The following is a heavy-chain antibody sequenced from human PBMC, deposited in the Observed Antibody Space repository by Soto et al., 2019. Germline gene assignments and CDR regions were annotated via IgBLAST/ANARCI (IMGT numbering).Heavy chain of an antibody. CDR3: ARDLVDSSSYFDY. V-gene: IGHV4-31*03. D-gene: IGHD2-2*01. Sequence: SETLSLTCTVSGGSISSGGYYWSWIRQHPGKGLEWIGYIYYSGSTYYNPSLKSRVTISVDTSKNQFSLKLSSVTAADTAVYYCARDLVDSSSYFDYWGQGILVTVFS. J-gene: IGHJ4*02. CDR2: IYYSGST. CDR1: GGSISSGGYY.